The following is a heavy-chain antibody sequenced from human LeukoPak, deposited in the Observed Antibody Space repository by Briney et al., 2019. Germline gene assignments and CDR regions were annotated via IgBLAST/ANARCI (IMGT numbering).Heavy chain of an antibody. D-gene: IGHD5-18*01. CDR2: IYPDDSDT. Sequence: GESLKISCKGSGYSFTNYWIGWVRQMPGKGLEWMGIIYPDDSDTRYSPSFQGQVTISADKSISTAYLQWSSLKASDTAMYYCARQGSAYSYGPKAFDTWGQGTMVTVSS. CDR1: GYSFTNYW. V-gene: IGHV5-51*01. J-gene: IGHJ3*02. CDR3: ARQGSAYSYGPKAFDT.